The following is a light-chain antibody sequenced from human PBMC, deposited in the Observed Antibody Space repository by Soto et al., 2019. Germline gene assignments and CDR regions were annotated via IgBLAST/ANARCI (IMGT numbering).Light chain of an antibody. CDR2: GAS. CDR1: QTIRKS. CDR3: QQSYSTPWT. V-gene: IGKV1-39*01. J-gene: IGKJ1*01. Sequence: YLGDRVTIASRASQTIRKSLNWYQQKAETAPKLLIFGASSLQSGVPSRFSASGSGTEFTLTINSLQPEDFATYHCQQSYSTPWTFGQGTKVDIK.